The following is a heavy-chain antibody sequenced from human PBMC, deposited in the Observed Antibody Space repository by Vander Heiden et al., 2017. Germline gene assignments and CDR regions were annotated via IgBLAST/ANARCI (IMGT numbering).Heavy chain of an antibody. D-gene: IGHD2-15*01. CDR1: GFTFRSYG. Sequence: QVQLVESGGGVVQPGRSLRLSCAASGFTFRSYGMHWVRQAPGKGLEWVAVIWYDGSNKYYADSVKSRFTISRDNSKNTLYLQMNSLRVEDTAVYYCASGELLLPDYWGQGTLVTVSS. CDR3: ASGELLLPDY. V-gene: IGHV3-33*01. J-gene: IGHJ4*02. CDR2: IWYDGSNK.